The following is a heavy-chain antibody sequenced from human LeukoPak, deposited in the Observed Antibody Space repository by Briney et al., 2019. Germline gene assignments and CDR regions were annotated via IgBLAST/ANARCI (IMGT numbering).Heavy chain of an antibody. CDR2: INPSGGST. D-gene: IGHD6-13*01. J-gene: IGHJ4*02. Sequence: GASVKVSCKASGYTFTRYYIHWVRQAPGQGLEWMGIINPSGGSTSYAQKFQGRVTMTRDMSTSTVYMELSSLRSEDTAVYYCARGQQLVPGRLDYFDYWGQGTLVTVSS. V-gene: IGHV1-46*01. CDR3: ARGQQLVPGRLDYFDY. CDR1: GYTFTRYY.